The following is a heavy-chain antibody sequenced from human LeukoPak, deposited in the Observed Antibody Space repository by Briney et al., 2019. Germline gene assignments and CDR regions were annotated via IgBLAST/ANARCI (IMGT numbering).Heavy chain of an antibody. CDR2: ISYDGSNK. CDR1: GFTFGKYW. CDR3: AAVTPYFDY. D-gene: IGHD4-23*01. J-gene: IGHJ4*02. Sequence: GGSLRLSCVASGFTFGKYWMSWVRQAPGKGLEWVAVISYDGSNKYYADSVKGRFTISRDNSKNTLYLQMNSLRAEDTAVYYCAAVTPYFDYWGQGTLVTVSS. V-gene: IGHV3-30*03.